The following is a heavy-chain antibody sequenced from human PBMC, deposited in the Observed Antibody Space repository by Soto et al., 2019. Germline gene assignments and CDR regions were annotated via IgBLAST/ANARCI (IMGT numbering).Heavy chain of an antibody. J-gene: IGHJ4*02. D-gene: IGHD3-9*01. Sequence: QVQLVQSGAEVKKPGSSVKVSCKASGGTFSSYTISWVRQAPGQGLEWKGRIIPILGIANYAQKFQGRVTITADKSTSTAYMELSSLRSEDTAVYYCARCRSPYYDIWTGTYYFDYWGQGTLVTVSS. V-gene: IGHV1-69*02. CDR2: IIPILGIA. CDR3: ARCRSPYYDIWTGTYYFDY. CDR1: GGTFSSYT.